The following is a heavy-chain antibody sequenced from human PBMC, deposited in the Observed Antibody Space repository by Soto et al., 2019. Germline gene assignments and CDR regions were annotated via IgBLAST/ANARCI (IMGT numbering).Heavy chain of an antibody. Sequence: ASVKVSCKASGYTFTDYYMHWVRQAPVQGLEWMGRINPKTGGANYAQKLQGRVTMTTDTSTSTAYMELRSLRSDDTAVYYCARDLYYYDSSGYPDYWGQGTLVTVSS. CDR3: ARDLYYYDSSGYPDY. V-gene: IGHV1-2*06. J-gene: IGHJ4*02. CDR1: GYTFTDYY. D-gene: IGHD3-22*01. CDR2: INPKTGGA.